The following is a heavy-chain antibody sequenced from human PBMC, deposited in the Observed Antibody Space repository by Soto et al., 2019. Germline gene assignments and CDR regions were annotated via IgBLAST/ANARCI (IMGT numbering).Heavy chain of an antibody. V-gene: IGHV3-23*01. CDR1: GFTFSSYA. J-gene: IGHJ5*02. Sequence: PGGSLRLSCAASGFTFSSYAIIWVRQAPVKGLEWVSAISGSGGSTYYADSVKGRFTISRDNSKNTLYLQMNSLRAEDTAVYYCAKGPLVDTAMLINWFDPWGQGTLVTVSS. D-gene: IGHD5-18*01. CDR3: AKGPLVDTAMLINWFDP. CDR2: ISGSGGST.